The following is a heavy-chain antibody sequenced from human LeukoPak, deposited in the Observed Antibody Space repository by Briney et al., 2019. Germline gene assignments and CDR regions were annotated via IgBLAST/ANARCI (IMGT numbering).Heavy chain of an antibody. V-gene: IGHV3-74*01. D-gene: IGHD2-15*01. CDR2: INTDGSIT. Sequence: GGSLRLSCAASGFTFTNHWMHWFRQAPGKGLMWLSRINTDGSITGHADSVKGRFTISRDNAKNSLYLQMNSLRAEDTAVYYCARDKGYCSGGSCYNYFDYWGQGTLVTVSS. J-gene: IGHJ4*02. CDR1: GFTFTNHW. CDR3: ARDKGYCSGGSCYNYFDY.